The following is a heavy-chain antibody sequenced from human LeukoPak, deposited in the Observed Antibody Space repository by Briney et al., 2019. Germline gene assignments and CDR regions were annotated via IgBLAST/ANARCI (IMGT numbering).Heavy chain of an antibody. Sequence: PSETLSLTCAVYGGSFSGYYWSWIRQPPGKGLEWIGEINHSGSTNYNPSLKSRVTISVDTSKNQFSLKPSSVTAADTAVYYCARQEYDFWSGYPGSLGYWGQGTLVTVSS. V-gene: IGHV4-34*01. D-gene: IGHD3-3*01. CDR3: ARQEYDFWSGYPGSLGY. J-gene: IGHJ4*02. CDR1: GGSFSGYY. CDR2: INHSGST.